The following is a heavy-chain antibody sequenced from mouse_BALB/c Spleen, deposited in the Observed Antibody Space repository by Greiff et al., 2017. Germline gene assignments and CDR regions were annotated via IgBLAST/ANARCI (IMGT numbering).Heavy chain of an antibody. CDR1: GFSLTDYG. Sequence: VKLMESGPGLVAPSQSLSITCTVSGFSLTDYGVSWIRQPPGKGLEWLGVIWGGGSTYYNSALKSRLSISKDNSKSQVFLKMYSLQTDDTAMYYCAKHTAGDGYSSYFDDWGQGTTLTVSS. J-gene: IGHJ2*01. CDR3: AKHTAGDGYSSYFDD. V-gene: IGHV2-6-5*01. D-gene: IGHD2-3*01. CDR2: IWGGGST.